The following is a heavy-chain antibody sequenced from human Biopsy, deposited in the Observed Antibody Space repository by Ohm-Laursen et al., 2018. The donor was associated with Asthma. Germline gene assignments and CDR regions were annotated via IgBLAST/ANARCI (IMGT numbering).Heavy chain of an antibody. CDR3: ARGKTWGRSYYFDY. D-gene: IGHD6-6*01. CDR2: IFFDGSNK. Sequence: LSLTCAAFGFTFSNYGMHWVRQAPGKGLEWVAGIFFDGSNKYYADSVKGRFTISRDNSKDTLYLQVNSLRGDDTAVYYCARGKTWGRSYYFDYWGQGTLVTVSS. CDR1: GFTFSNYG. V-gene: IGHV3-30*03. J-gene: IGHJ4*02.